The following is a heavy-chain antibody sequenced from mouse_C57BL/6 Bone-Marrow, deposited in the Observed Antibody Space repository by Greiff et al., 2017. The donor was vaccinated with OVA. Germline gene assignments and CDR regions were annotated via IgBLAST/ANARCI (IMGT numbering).Heavy chain of an antibody. CDR2: INPNNGGT. V-gene: IGHV1-26*01. J-gene: IGHJ2*01. CDR3: ARLRWLLFFDY. CDR1: GYTFTDYY. D-gene: IGHD2-3*01. Sequence: EVQLQQSGPELVKPGASVKISCKASGYTFTDYYMNWVKQSHGKSLEWIGDINPNNGGTSYNQKFKGKATLTVDKSSSTAYMELRSLTSEDSAVYYCARLRWLLFFDYWGQGTTLTVSS.